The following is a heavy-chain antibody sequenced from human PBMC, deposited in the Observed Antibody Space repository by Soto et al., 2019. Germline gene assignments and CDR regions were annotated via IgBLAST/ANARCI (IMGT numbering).Heavy chain of an antibody. Sequence: GESLKISCKGSGYNFATYWIGWVRQTPGKGLEWIGIIYPPNSDTKYSPSFEGQVTISAEKSINTAYLQWSSLTASDTAVYYCARHRLYSSSWTTFDYSGQGTLVTVSS. D-gene: IGHD2-2*01. CDR1: GYNFATYW. J-gene: IGHJ4*02. V-gene: IGHV5-51*01. CDR2: IYPPNSDT. CDR3: ARHRLYSSSWTTFDY.